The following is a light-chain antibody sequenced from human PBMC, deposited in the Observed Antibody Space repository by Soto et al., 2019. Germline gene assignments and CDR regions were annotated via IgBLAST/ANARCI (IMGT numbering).Light chain of an antibody. Sequence: QSVLTQPPSVSAAPGQKVTISCSGSSSNIGYNYVSWYQQLPGTAPKLLIYDNNKRPSGIPDRFSGSKSGTSATLGITGLQTGDEADYYCGTWDSSLSAAVFGGGTKLTVL. V-gene: IGLV1-51*01. CDR1: SSNIGYNY. CDR2: DNN. CDR3: GTWDSSLSAAV. J-gene: IGLJ2*01.